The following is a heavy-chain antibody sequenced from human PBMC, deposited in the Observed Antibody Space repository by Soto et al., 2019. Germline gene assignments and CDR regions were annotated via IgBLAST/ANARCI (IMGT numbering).Heavy chain of an antibody. CDR1: GGSISSYY. CDR2: IYNSEKT. CDR3: ARASWGLWYFDL. V-gene: IGHV4-59*01. D-gene: IGHD7-27*01. Sequence: SETLSLTCTVPGGSISSYYWSWIRQPPGKGLEWIGYIYNSEKTNFNPSLKSRVTISVDTSKNQFSLNLNTVTTADTGVYYCARASWGLWYFDLWGRGTLVTVS. J-gene: IGHJ2*01.